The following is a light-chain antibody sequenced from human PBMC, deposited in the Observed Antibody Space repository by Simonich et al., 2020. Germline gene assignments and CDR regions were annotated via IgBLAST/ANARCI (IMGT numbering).Light chain of an antibody. CDR1: SRDGGGYNY. J-gene: IGLJ3*02. V-gene: IGLV2-14*01. CDR3: SSYTSSSTWV. Sequence: QSALTQPASVSGSPGQSITISCTGTSRDGGGYNYVSWYQQHPGKAPKLMIYDVSKRPSGVSNLFSGSKSGTTASLTISGLQAEDEADYYCSSYTSSSTWVFGGGTKLTVL. CDR2: DVS.